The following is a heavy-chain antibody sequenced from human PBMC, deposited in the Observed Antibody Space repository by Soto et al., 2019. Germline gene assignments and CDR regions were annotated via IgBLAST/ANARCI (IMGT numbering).Heavy chain of an antibody. CDR2: IYYSGST. CDR1: GGSISSSSYY. D-gene: IGHD2-21*01. J-gene: IGHJ6*02. Sequence: NPSETLSLTCTVSGGSISSSSYYWGWIRQPSGKGLEWIGSIYYSGSTYYNTSLKSRVTISVDTSKNQFSLKLSSVTAADTAVYYCATPGDDYYYYGMDVWGQGTTVTVSS. V-gene: IGHV4-39*01. CDR3: ATPGDDYYYYGMDV.